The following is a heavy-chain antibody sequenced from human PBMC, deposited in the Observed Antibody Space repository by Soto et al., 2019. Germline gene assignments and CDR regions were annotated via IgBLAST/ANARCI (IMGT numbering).Heavy chain of an antibody. V-gene: IGHV3-15*07. D-gene: IGHD6-19*01. CDR3: TTGVNQWLANDY. J-gene: IGHJ4*02. Sequence: EVQLGESGGGLVKPGGSLTLSCAASGFAFSNAWMHWVRQAPGTGLEWVGRIKRKSDGETTDYAAPVRGRFGISRDDSRHTLHLQMTSLRNEDTAVYYFTTGVNQWLANDYWGQGTLVTVSS. CDR2: IKRKSDGETT. CDR1: GFAFSNAW.